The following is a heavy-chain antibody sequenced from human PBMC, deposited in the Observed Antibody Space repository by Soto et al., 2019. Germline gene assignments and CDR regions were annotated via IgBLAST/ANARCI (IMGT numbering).Heavy chain of an antibody. CDR1: GYTFTHYY. D-gene: IGHD3-22*01. Sequence: GASGKVPCNTSGYTFTHYYMHWVRLAPGQGLEWMGVINPGGGYTTYAQKFQGIVTMTRDTSTSTVYMELSSLKSEDTAVYYCGREYFDSRGTPPGDWGQGTQVTVSS. CDR2: INPGGGYT. CDR3: GREYFDSRGTPPGD. V-gene: IGHV1-46*01. J-gene: IGHJ4*02.